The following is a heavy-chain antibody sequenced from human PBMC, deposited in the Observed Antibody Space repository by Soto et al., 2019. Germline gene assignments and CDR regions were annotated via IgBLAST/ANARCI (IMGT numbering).Heavy chain of an antibody. V-gene: IGHV1-18*01. Sequence: ASLKVSFKASCYTFTIYGISWVLQSPGQGLEWMGWISAYNGNTNYAQKLQGRVTMTTDTSTSTAYMELRSLRSDDTAVYYCAYGGNSGYYYYGMDVWGQGTTVTVSS. CDR2: ISAYNGNT. CDR3: AYGGNSGYYYYGMDV. D-gene: IGHD4-17*01. CDR1: CYTFTIYG. J-gene: IGHJ6*02.